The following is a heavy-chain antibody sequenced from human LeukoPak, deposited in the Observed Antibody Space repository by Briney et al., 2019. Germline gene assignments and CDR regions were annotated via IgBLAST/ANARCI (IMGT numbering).Heavy chain of an antibody. CDR2: ISGSAGGT. CDR1: GFTLSNYA. V-gene: IGHV3-23*01. D-gene: IGHD3-10*01. Sequence: GGSLRLFCAASGFTLSNYAMNWVRQAPGKGLEWVSGISGSAGGTYYTDSVKGRFTISRDNSKNTLYLQMNSLRAEDTAMYYCTRRGIVVRGLIVIGFHKEAYYFDSWGPGTLVTVSS. CDR3: TRRGIVVRGLIVIGFHKEAYYFDS. J-gene: IGHJ4*02.